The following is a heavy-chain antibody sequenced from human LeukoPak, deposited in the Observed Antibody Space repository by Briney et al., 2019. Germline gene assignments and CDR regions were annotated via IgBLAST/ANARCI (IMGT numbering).Heavy chain of an antibody. CDR3: ARDKAYGDSEDY. Sequence: GGSLRLSCAASGFTFNTYWMSWVRQAPGKGLEWVPNINQDGSEKYYADSVKGRFTISRDNAKGSLFLQMNSLRGEDTAVYYCARDKAYGDSEDYWGQGALVTVSS. V-gene: IGHV3-7*05. J-gene: IGHJ4*02. CDR1: GFTFNTYW. CDR2: INQDGSEK. D-gene: IGHD4-17*01.